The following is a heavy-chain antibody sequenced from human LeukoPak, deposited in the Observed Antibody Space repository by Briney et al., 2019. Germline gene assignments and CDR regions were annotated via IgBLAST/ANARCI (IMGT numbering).Heavy chain of an antibody. D-gene: IGHD4-11*01. J-gene: IGHJ4*02. CDR2: IKQDGSEK. Sequence: GGPLRLSCAAPGFDFSNYWRYWVRQAPGKGLEWVANIKQDGSEKYYVDSVRGRFTISRDNAKNSLSLQMNSLRAEDAAVYYCASNYGGWGQGTLVTVSS. V-gene: IGHV3-7*03. CDR1: GFDFSNYW. CDR3: ASNYGG.